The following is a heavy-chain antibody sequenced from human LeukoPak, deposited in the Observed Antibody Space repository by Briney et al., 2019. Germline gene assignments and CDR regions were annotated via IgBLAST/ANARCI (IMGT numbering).Heavy chain of an antibody. Sequence: GGSLRLSCAASGFTFSSYGMHWVRQAPGKGLEWVAVIWYDGSNKYYADSVKGRFTISRDNSKNTLYLQMNSLRAEDTAVYYCARSGIAAASHWFDPWGQGTLVTVSS. CDR3: ARSGIAAASHWFDP. CDR1: GFTFSSYG. CDR2: IWYDGSNK. J-gene: IGHJ5*02. D-gene: IGHD6-13*01. V-gene: IGHV3-33*01.